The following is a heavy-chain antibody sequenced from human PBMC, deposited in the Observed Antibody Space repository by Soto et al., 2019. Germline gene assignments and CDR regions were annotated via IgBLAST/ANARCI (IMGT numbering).Heavy chain of an antibody. J-gene: IGHJ4*02. D-gene: IGHD6-19*01. CDR1: GFTFSNYA. CDR2: ISYGGSNK. Sequence: PGGSLRLSCAASGFTFSNYALHWVRQAPGKGLEWVAIISYGGSNKYYADSVKGRFTISRDNSKNTLYLQMNTLRAEDMAVFYCARAGGWYSHFGFWGQGTLVTVSS. V-gene: IGHV3-30-3*01. CDR3: ARAGGWYSHFGF.